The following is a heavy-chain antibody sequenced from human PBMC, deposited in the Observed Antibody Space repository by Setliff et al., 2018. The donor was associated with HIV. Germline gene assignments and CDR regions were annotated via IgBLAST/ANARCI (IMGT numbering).Heavy chain of an antibody. Sequence: LRLSCAASGFTFSGYGMYWVRQAPGKGLEWVAFIRYDGDNQYYADSVKGRFTISRDNSKNTLYLQMDSLRAKDAAVYYCAKAFGYCSGGSCPVLMDVWGKGTTVTVSS. CDR1: GFTFSGYG. J-gene: IGHJ6*03. CDR3: AKAFGYCSGGSCPVLMDV. D-gene: IGHD2-15*01. CDR2: IRYDGDNQ. V-gene: IGHV3-30*02.